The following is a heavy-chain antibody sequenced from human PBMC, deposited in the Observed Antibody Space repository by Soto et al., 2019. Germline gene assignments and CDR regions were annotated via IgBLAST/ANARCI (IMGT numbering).Heavy chain of an antibody. J-gene: IGHJ4*02. Sequence: EVQLVESGGGSVRPGGSLTISCVGSGFTVSDYWIHWVRQTPGQGLVWVSRINFDGSSKSYADSVRGRFAISRDNAKSAIYLQMSSLRVEDTAVYYCARGDKSYSSYDEGLMGNDYWGRGTLVTVSS. CDR2: INFDGSSK. CDR3: ARGDKSYSSYDEGLMGNDY. CDR1: GFTVSDYW. D-gene: IGHD4-4*01. V-gene: IGHV3-74*01.